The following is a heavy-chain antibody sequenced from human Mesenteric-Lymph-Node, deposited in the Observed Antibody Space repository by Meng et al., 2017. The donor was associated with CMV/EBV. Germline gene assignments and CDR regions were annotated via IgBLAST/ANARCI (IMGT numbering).Heavy chain of an antibody. Sequence: SETLSLTCTVSGGSISSSSYYWVWIRQPPGKGLEWIGRIYYIGSTYYNPSLESRVTISVDTSKNQFSLQLSAVAAAHTAVYYCARERFSLGGMDVWGQGTTVTVSS. CDR1: GGSISSSSYY. CDR2: IYYIGST. V-gene: IGHV4-39*07. J-gene: IGHJ6*02. CDR3: ARERFSLGGMDV. D-gene: IGHD3-16*01.